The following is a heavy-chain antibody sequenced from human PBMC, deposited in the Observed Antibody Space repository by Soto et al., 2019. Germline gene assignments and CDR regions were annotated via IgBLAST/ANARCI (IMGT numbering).Heavy chain of an antibody. CDR2: RKQDGSEI. Sequence: EAQLVESGGGLVQPGGSLRLSCVGSGFTFGSYWMSWVRQAPGGGLGWVANRKQDGSEIHYLESVKGRFTIFRDNAKKSLYLQMTSLSAEDTAVYFCASYSGSYFPVGHDRWGQGTLVTVSS. CDR1: GFTFGSYW. V-gene: IGHV3-7*01. D-gene: IGHD1-26*01. CDR3: ASYSGSYFPVGHDR. J-gene: IGHJ5*02.